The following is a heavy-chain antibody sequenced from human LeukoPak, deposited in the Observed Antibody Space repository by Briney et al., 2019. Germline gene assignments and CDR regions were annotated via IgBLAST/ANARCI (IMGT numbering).Heavy chain of an antibody. CDR3: AKESGKFDY. V-gene: IGHV3-43*02. CDR1: ELTFLDYA. J-gene: IGHJ4*02. Sequence: EGSLRLSCVASELTFLDYALHWVRQPPGRGLEWVSLISADGGSTFYADSVRGRFSISRDNSKNSLYLQMNSLRTEDTAMYYCAKESGKFDYWGQGTLVAVSS. CDR2: ISADGGST.